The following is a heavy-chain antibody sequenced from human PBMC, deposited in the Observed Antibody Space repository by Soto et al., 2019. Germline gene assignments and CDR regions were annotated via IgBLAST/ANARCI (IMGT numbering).Heavy chain of an antibody. CDR1: GFTFSSYA. CDR2: ISGSGGGT. CDR3: AKDTIAVAGAFDY. J-gene: IGHJ4*02. D-gene: IGHD6-19*01. Sequence: EVQLLESGGGLVQPGGSLRLSCTASGFTFSSYAMNWVRQAPGKGLEWVSAISGSGGGTYYADSVKGRFTISRDNSKNTLDLQMNSLRAADTAVYYCAKDTIAVAGAFDYWGQGTLVTVSS. V-gene: IGHV3-23*01.